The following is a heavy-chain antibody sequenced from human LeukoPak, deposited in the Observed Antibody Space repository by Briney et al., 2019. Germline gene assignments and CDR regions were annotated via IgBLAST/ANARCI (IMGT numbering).Heavy chain of an antibody. J-gene: IGHJ4*02. Sequence: SETLSLTCAVCGGSFSGYYWSWIRQPPGKGLEWIGEINHSGSTNYNPSLKSRVTISVDTSKNQFSLKLSSVTAADTAVYYCARGRWAVAGTYFDYWGQGTLVTVSS. CDR1: GGSFSGYY. CDR2: INHSGST. CDR3: ARGRWAVAGTYFDY. D-gene: IGHD6-19*01. V-gene: IGHV4-34*01.